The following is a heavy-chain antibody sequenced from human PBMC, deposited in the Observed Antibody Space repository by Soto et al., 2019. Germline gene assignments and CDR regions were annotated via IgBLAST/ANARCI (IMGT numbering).Heavy chain of an antibody. Sequence: QVRLQQWGAGLLKPSETLSLTCAVYGGSFTSYYWSWIRQPPGKGLEWIGDISHGGITNYNPSLKSRVTISLDTSQNHFSLRLTYVTAADTAVYYCARDFDYWGQGTLVTVSS. CDR3: ARDFDY. CDR2: ISHGGIT. CDR1: GGSFTSYY. J-gene: IGHJ4*02. V-gene: IGHV4-34*01.